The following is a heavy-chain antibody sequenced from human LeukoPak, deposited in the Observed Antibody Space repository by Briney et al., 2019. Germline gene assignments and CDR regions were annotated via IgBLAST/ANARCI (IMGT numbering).Heavy chain of an antibody. V-gene: IGHV4-39*06. J-gene: IGHJ6*03. Sequence: PSETLSLTCTVSDGSTTGTRYYWGWFRQTPGKGPEWIGNINYRGAVYYNPSLRSRATISLDTSKNQFPLRLTSVTAADTAVHFCARVTKYDNSRNNYYMDVWGKGTTVTVSS. CDR2: INYRGAV. CDR3: ARVTKYDNSRNNYYMDV. D-gene: IGHD4-17*01. CDR1: DGSTTGTRYY.